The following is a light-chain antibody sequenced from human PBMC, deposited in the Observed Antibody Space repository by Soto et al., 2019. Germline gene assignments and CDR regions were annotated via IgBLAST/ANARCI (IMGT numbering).Light chain of an antibody. J-gene: IGLJ1*01. V-gene: IGLV2-8*01. CDR2: EVT. CDR3: SSYTGGNPSYV. CDR1: SSDAGGYDY. Sequence: QSVLTQPPSASGSPGQSVTSSCTGTSSDAGGYDYVSWYQQHPGKAPKLMIYEVTIRPSGVSDRFSGSKSGNTASLTVSGLQAEDEADYYCSSYTGGNPSYVFGTGTKVTV.